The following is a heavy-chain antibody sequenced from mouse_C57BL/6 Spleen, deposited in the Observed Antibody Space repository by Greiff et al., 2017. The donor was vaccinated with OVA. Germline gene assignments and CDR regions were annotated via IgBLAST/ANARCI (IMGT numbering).Heavy chain of an antibody. CDR2: IDPEDGET. V-gene: IGHV14-2*01. J-gene: IGHJ4*01. Sequence: VQLQQSGAELVKPGASVKLSCTASGFNIKDYYMHWVKQRTEQGLEWIGRIDPEDGETNYAPKFQGKATITADTSSNTAYLQLSSLTSEDTAVYYWARITSVWDFYYAMDYWGQGTSVTVSS. D-gene: IGHD1-1*01. CDR1: GFNIKDYY. CDR3: ARITSVWDFYYAMDY.